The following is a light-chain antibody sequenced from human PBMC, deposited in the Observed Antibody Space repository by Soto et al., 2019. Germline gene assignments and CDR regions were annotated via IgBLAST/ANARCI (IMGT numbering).Light chain of an antibody. Sequence: DTVMTQSPDSLAVSLGERATINCKSSQSVLYSSNNKNYLAWYQQKPGQPPKLLIYWASTRESGVPDRFSGSGSETDFTLTISSLQAEDVAVYYCQQYYSTPPTFGGGTKVEIK. CDR1: QSVLYSSNNKNY. J-gene: IGKJ4*01. CDR3: QQYYSTPPT. CDR2: WAS. V-gene: IGKV4-1*01.